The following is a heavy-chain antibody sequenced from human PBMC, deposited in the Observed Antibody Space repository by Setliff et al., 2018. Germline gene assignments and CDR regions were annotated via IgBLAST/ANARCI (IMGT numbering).Heavy chain of an antibody. CDR3: ASPNYYDSSGYYDY. V-gene: IGHV4-30-4*08. CDR1: GGSISSGDYY. D-gene: IGHD3-22*01. J-gene: IGHJ4*02. Sequence: KTSETLSLTCTVSGGSISSGDYYWSWIRQPPGKGLEWIGYIYSSGSTYYNPSLKSRVSISVDTSKNQFSLKLSSVTAADTAVYYCASPNYYDSSGYYDYWGQGTLVTVSS. CDR2: IYSSGST.